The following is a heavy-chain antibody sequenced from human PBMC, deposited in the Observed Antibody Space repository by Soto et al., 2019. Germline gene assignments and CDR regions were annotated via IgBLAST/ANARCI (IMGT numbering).Heavy chain of an antibody. V-gene: IGHV3-23*01. CDR1: GVTFNKFA. CDR3: AKNIHSSSGFEY. Sequence: PGGGGRLSGAAGGVTFNKFAMNWVRQGPGKGLEWVSGISGGGEAKRYADSVKGSFTISRDNAESMVYLDMYSLIPDDTAIYYCAKNIHSSSGFEYWGQGT. CDR2: ISGGGEAK. J-gene: IGHJ4*02. D-gene: IGHD6-6*01.